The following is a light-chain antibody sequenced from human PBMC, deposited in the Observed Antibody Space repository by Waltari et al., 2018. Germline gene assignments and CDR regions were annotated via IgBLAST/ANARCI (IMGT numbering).Light chain of an antibody. V-gene: IGKV3-20*01. CDR3: QHYGASPLT. Sequence: EVLLTHSPGTLVLSPGERATISCRASQSVNTNYLAWYQKKPGQAPRLLIYGASSGATGIPDRFRGSGSGTDFSLTISRVEPEDFAVYYCQHYGASPLTFGGGTTVEIK. CDR1: QSVNTNY. CDR2: GAS. J-gene: IGKJ4*01.